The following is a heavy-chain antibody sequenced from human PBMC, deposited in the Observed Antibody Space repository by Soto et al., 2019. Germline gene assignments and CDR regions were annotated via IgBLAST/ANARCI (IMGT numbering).Heavy chain of an antibody. CDR2: ISAGGTTI. J-gene: IGHJ3*01. Sequence: EAELVESGGGLVQPGGSLTLSCAASGFIFSDYEVDWVRQAPGRGPEWISYISAGGTTIYYAASVKGRFTISRDDAKKSLYLHMNNLRVDDTAIYFCVKEYCTGGTCFDAFDLWGQGTVVTVSS. V-gene: IGHV3-48*03. CDR1: GFIFSDYE. CDR3: VKEYCTGGTCFDAFDL. D-gene: IGHD2-8*02.